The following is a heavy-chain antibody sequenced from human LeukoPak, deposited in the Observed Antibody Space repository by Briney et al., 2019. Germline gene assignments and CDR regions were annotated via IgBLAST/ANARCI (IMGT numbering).Heavy chain of an antibody. Sequence: SETLSLTCTVSGGSISSSSYYWGWIRQPPGKGLEWIGSIYYSRSTYYNPSLKSRVTISVDTSKSQFSLKLSSLTAADTAVYYCARGVTMIVVVIQDWYFDLWGRGTLVTVSS. CDR2: IYYSRST. V-gene: IGHV4-39*01. J-gene: IGHJ2*01. CDR1: GGSISSSSYY. D-gene: IGHD3-22*01. CDR3: ARGVTMIVVVIQDWYFDL.